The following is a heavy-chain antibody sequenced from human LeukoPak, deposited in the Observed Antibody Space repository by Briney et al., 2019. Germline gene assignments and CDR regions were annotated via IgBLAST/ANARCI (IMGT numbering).Heavy chain of an antibody. J-gene: IGHJ4*02. CDR1: GFTFSNYA. Sequence: PGGSLRLSCAASGFTFSNYAMSWVRQAPGKRLEWVSAITDSGGNTYHADSVKGRFTISRDNSKNTLYLQMNSLRAEDTAVYYCARDRHDYGDYVPHGDWGQGTLVTVSS. CDR2: ITDSGGNT. CDR3: ARDRHDYGDYVPHGD. V-gene: IGHV3-23*01. D-gene: IGHD4-17*01.